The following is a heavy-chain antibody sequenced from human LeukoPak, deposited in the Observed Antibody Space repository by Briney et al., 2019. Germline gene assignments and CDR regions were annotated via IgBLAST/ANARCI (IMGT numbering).Heavy chain of an antibody. CDR3: AKASERITMIVVDDAFDI. CDR2: ISGSGGST. CDR1: GFTFSSYA. V-gene: IGHV3-23*01. J-gene: IGHJ3*02. D-gene: IGHD3-22*01. Sequence: GGSLRLSCAASGFTFSSYAMSWVRQAPGKGLEWVSAISGSGGSTYYADSVKGRFTISRDNSKNTLYLQMNSLRAEDTAVYYCAKASERITMIVVDDAFDIWGQGTMVTVSS.